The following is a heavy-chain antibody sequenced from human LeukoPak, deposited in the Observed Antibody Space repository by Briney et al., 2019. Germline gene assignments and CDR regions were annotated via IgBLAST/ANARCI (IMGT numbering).Heavy chain of an antibody. Sequence: PSETLSLTCTVSGGSISSYYWSWIRQPPGKGLEWVSSISSSSSYIYYADSVKGRFTISRDNAKNSLYLQMNSLRAEDTAVYYCARDNAEDIVVVPAATVDYWGQGTLVTVSS. V-gene: IGHV3-21*01. CDR2: ISSSSSYI. CDR1: GGSISSYY. D-gene: IGHD2-2*01. CDR3: ARDNAEDIVVVPAATVDY. J-gene: IGHJ4*02.